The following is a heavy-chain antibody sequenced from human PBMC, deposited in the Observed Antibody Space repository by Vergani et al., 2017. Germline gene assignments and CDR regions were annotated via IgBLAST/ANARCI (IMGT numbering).Heavy chain of an antibody. CDR2: IHTGGST. J-gene: IGHJ4*02. V-gene: IGHV4-61*02. CDR3: ARDSAVGGTFDS. Sequence: QVQLQESGPGLLKPSQTLSLTCTVSGESIRSGSHYWSWIRQPAGKGPEWIGHIHTGGSTDLNPSFKSRVSISVDTSKSQFSLKLNSVTAADTAIYYCARDSAVGGTFDSWGQGTLVSVSS. D-gene: IGHD1-26*01. CDR1: GESIRSGSHY.